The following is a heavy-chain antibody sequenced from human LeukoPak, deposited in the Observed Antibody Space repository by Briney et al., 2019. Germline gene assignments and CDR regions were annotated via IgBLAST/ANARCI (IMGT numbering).Heavy chain of an antibody. CDR3: ARVPVGRGAFDI. CDR2: IYYSGST. CDR1: GGSISSGGYY. D-gene: IGHD3-10*01. Sequence: PSETLSLTCTVSGGSISSGGYYWSWIRQHPGKGLEWIGYIYYSGSTYYNPSLKSRVTISVDTSKNQFSLKLSSVTAADTAVYFCARVPVGRGAFDIWGQGTMVTVSS. J-gene: IGHJ3*02. V-gene: IGHV4-31*03.